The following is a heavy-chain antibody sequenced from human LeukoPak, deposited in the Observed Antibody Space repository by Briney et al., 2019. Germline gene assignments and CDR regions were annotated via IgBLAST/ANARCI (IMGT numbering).Heavy chain of an antibody. J-gene: IGHJ5*02. CDR2: INPNSGGT. V-gene: IGHV1-2*02. Sequence: GASVKVSCKASGYTFTGYYMHWVRQAPGQGLEWMGWINPNSGGTNYAQKFQGRVTMTRDTSISTAYMELSSLRSEDTAVYYCARLSSTAVAGTEGNWFDPWGQGTLVTVSS. CDR3: ARLSSTAVAGTEGNWFDP. D-gene: IGHD6-19*01. CDR1: GYTFTGYY.